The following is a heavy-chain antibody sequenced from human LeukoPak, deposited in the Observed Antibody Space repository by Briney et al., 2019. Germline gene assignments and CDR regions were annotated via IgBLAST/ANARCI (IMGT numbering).Heavy chain of an antibody. CDR1: SDSINAYY. CDR3: ARRRAEGGSNGHYNWFDP. CDR2: IYFSGTT. Sequence: PSETLSLTCTVSSDSINAYYWGWIRQPPGNGLEWIGYIYFSGTTKYNLSLESRVTISVDTSKNQFSLKLSSVTAADTAVYYCARRRAEGGSNGHYNWFDPWGQGILVTVSS. V-gene: IGHV4-59*08. J-gene: IGHJ5*02. D-gene: IGHD6-13*01.